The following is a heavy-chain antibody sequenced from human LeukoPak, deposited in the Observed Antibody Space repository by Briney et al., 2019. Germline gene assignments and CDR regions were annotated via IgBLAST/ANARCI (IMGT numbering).Heavy chain of an antibody. D-gene: IGHD3-10*01. CDR2: IYYSGST. CDR1: GGSISSSSYY. V-gene: IGHV4-39*01. Sequence: SETLSLTCTVSGGSISSSSYYWGWIRQPPGKGLEWIGSIYYSGSTYYNPSLKSRVTISVDTSKNQFSLKLSSVTAADTAVYYCARGVTYYYGSGSFNRPRCAFDIWGQGTMVTVSS. CDR3: ARGVTYYYGSGSFNRPRCAFDI. J-gene: IGHJ3*02.